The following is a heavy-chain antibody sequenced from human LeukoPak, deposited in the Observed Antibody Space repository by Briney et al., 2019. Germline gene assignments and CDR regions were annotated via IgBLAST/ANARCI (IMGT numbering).Heavy chain of an antibody. CDR2: IYYSGST. CDR3: AAGAGSSWYFFDS. V-gene: IGHV4-59*12. CDR1: GFTFSSYS. D-gene: IGHD6-13*01. Sequence: GSLRLSCAASGFTFSSYSMNWIRQPPGKGLEWIGYIYYSGSTKYNPSLKNRVTISVDSSKIQFSLKLSSVTAADTAVYYCAAGAGSSWYFFDSWGQGTLVTVSS. J-gene: IGHJ4*02.